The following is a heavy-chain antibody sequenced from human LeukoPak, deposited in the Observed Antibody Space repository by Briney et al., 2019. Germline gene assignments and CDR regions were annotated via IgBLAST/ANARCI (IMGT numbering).Heavy chain of an antibody. CDR1: GFTVSANY. D-gene: IGHD6-13*01. Sequence: GGSLRLSCAASGFTVSANYMSWVRQAPGKGLEWVASISSSSSLIYYTDSVKGRFTISRDNAKNSLYLQMNSLRAEDTAVYFCAKEGRSTTPGYWGQGTLVTVSS. CDR3: AKEGRSTTPGY. J-gene: IGHJ4*02. V-gene: IGHV3-21*01. CDR2: ISSSSSLI.